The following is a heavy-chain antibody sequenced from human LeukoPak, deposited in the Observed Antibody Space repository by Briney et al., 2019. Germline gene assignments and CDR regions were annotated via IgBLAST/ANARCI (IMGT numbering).Heavy chain of an antibody. CDR2: ISAYNGNT. CDR1: GYTFTSYG. J-gene: IGHJ4*02. V-gene: IGHV1-18*01. Sequence: ASVKVSCKASGYTFTSYGITWVRQAPGQGLEWMGWISAYNGNTNYAQELQGRVTMTTDTSTRTAYMELRSLRSDDTAVYYCARDAVGYCSGGSCYPGYFDYWGQGTLVTVSS. CDR3: ARDAVGYCSGGSCYPGYFDY. D-gene: IGHD2-15*01.